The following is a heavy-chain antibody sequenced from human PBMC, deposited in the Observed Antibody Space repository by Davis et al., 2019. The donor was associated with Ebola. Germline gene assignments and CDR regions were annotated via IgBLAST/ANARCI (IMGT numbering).Heavy chain of an antibody. CDR1: GFTFRSYW. CDR3: AKGVSRVSMVVELPLGDS. CDR2: IKEDGSEK. D-gene: IGHD3-22*01. Sequence: GESLKISCAASGFTFRSYWMSWVRQAPGKGLEWVAKIKEDGSEKLEVDSVKGRFTISRDNAKDSLYLQMNSLRAEDTAVYYCAKGVSRVSMVVELPLGDSWGQGTLVTVSS. J-gene: IGHJ4*02. V-gene: IGHV3-7*03.